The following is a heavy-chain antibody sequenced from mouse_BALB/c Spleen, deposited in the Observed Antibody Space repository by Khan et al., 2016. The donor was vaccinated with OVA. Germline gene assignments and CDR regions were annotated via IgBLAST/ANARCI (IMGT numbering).Heavy chain of an antibody. J-gene: IGHJ4*01. V-gene: IGHV3-2*02. D-gene: IGHD6-1*01. CDR1: GYSITSNYA. CDR2: ISYSGRT. CDR3: ARCNCHGYALDY. Sequence: EVQLQESGPGLVKPSQSLSLTCTVTGYSITSNYAWNWIRQFPGNKLEWMGYISYSGRTSYNPSLKSRISITRDTSKNQFFLQLSYMTTDDTATYYCARCNCHGYALDYWGQGTPVTVSS.